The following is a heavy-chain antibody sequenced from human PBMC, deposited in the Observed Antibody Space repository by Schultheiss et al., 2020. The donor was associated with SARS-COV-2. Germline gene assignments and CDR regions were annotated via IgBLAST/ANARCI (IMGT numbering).Heavy chain of an antibody. V-gene: IGHV4-34*01. CDR1: GGSFSGYY. J-gene: IGHJ6*03. D-gene: IGHD6-6*01. Sequence: SETLSLTCAVYGGSFSGYYWSWIRQPPGKGLEWIGEINHSGSTNYNPSLKSRATMSVDTSKNQFSLKLSSVTAADTAVYYCARAYSSSYYYYYMDVWGKGTTVTVSS. CDR2: INHSGST. CDR3: ARAYSSSYYYYYMDV.